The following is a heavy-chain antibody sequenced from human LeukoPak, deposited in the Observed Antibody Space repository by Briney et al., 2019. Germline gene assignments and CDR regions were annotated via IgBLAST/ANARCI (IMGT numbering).Heavy chain of an antibody. CDR2: INHSGST. D-gene: IGHD6-19*01. CDR3: ARQWLVSPLFDY. J-gene: IGHJ4*02. CDR1: GGSFSGYY. V-gene: IGHV4-34*01. Sequence: ETLSLTCAVYGGSFSGYYWSWIRQPPGKGLEWIGEINHSGSTNYNPSLRSRVTVSVHTSKNQLSLKLSSVTAADTAVYYCARQWLVSPLFDYWGQGTLVTVSS.